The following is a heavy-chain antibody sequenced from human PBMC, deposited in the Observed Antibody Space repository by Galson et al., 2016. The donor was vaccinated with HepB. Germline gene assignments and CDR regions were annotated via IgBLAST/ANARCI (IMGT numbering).Heavy chain of an antibody. CDR2: ISYDGSNK. Sequence: SLRLSCAASGFTFSAHGMHWVRQAPGKGLEWVAVISYDGSNKYYSDSVKGRFTISRDNAKNTLYLQMNSLTTEDTAVYYCARYRPRSCGGGSCYRLDYWGQGTLVTVSS. D-gene: IGHD2-15*01. CDR1: GFTFSAHG. CDR3: ARYRPRSCGGGSCYRLDY. V-gene: IGHV3-30*03. J-gene: IGHJ4*02.